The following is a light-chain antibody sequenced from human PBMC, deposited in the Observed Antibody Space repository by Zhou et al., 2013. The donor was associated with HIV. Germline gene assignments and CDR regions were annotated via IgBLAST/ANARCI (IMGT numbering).Light chain of an antibody. CDR1: QSISFY. CDR3: QQSYTFPWT. Sequence: DIQMTQSPSSLSASVGDRVTISCRASQSISFYLNWYQQKPGKAPQLLIYAASSLQSGVPSRFTGSGSGTDFTLTISSLQPEDFATYYCQQSYTFPWTFGQGTKVEIK. J-gene: IGKJ1*01. V-gene: IGKV1-39*01. CDR2: AAS.